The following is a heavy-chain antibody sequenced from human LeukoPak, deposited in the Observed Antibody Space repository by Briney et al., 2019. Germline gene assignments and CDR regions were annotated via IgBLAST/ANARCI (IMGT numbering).Heavy chain of an antibody. J-gene: IGHJ5*02. CDR3: ARDPGVYGSGSPNWFDP. CDR1: GGTFSSFA. D-gene: IGHD3-10*01. CDR2: IIPIFGTA. V-gene: IGHV1-69*06. Sequence: SVKVSCKASGGTFSSFAFTWVRQAPGQGLEWMGGIIPIFGTANYAQKFRGRVTITADKSTRTAYMELSSLRSDDTAVYYCARDPGVYGSGSPNWFDPWGQGTLVTVSS.